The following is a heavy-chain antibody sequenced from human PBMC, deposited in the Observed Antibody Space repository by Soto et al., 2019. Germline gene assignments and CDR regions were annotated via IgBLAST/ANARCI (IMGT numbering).Heavy chain of an antibody. D-gene: IGHD3-3*02. CDR3: GRGRSGQIVIFY. J-gene: IGHJ4*02. CDR1: GYTFTGHY. V-gene: IGHV1-2*02. Sequence: ASVKVSCKTSGYTFTGHYIDWVRQPPQQGPEWMGEIGPESGATRYAEKFRGRVTMTMDTSITTVYMELRNLSPDDTAVYYCGRGRSGQIVIFYWGQGTTVTVSS. CDR2: IGPESGAT.